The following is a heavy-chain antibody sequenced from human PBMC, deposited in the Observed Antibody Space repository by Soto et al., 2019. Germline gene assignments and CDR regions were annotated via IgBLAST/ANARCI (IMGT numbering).Heavy chain of an antibody. CDR2: ISSDGDTI. Sequence: EVQLIESGGGWVQPGTSLRVSCAASGFTFHEYAMHWVRQAPGKGLEWVSGISSDGDTIAYADSVQGRFTVFRDNAKNSLYLKMNSLRAEDTAVYYCARDHLILPAHDFFYGSDVWGRGATVTVSS. CDR1: GFTFHEYA. CDR3: ARDHLILPAHDFFYGSDV. J-gene: IGHJ6*02. V-gene: IGHV3-9*01. D-gene: IGHD2-21*02.